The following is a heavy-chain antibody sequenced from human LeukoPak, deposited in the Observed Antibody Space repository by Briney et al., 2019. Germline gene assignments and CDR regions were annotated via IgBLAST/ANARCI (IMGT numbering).Heavy chain of an antibody. J-gene: IGHJ4*02. D-gene: IGHD5-12*01. CDR2: VFYSGST. V-gene: IGHV4-39*02. CDR1: GGSISTNTHH. CDR3: ARERSGYDRFYFDY. Sequence: MPSETLSLTCTVSGGSISTNTHHWAWIRQPPGKGLEWIGSVFYSGSTYYNPSLKSRVTMSVDRSKNQFSLNLGSVTAADTSVYYCARERSGYDRFYFDYWGQGTLVTVSS.